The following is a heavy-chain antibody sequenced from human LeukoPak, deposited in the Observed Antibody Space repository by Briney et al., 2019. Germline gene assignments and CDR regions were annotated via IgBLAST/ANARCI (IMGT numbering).Heavy chain of an antibody. Sequence: GGSLRLSCAASGFTFSSYAMSWVRQAPGKGLEWVSAISGSGSSTYYADSVKGRFTISRDNSKNTLYLQMNSLRAEDTAVYYCAKDDVATGNAFDYWGQGTLVTVSS. D-gene: IGHD1-1*01. V-gene: IGHV3-23*01. CDR3: AKDDVATGNAFDY. CDR1: GFTFSSYA. J-gene: IGHJ4*02. CDR2: ISGSGSST.